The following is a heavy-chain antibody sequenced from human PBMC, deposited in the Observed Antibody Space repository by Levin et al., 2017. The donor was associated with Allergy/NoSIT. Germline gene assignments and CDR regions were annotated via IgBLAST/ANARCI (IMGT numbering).Heavy chain of an antibody. J-gene: IGHJ3*02. CDR3: ARGLDAFEI. V-gene: IGHV3-30-3*01. CDR1: GFTFSRYA. Sequence: GGSLRLSCAASGFTFSRYAMHWVRQAPGKGLEWVSVISFDGSNKYYADSVKGRFTISRDNSKNTMYLQMSSLRVEDTAVYYCARGLDAFEIWGQGTMVTVSS. CDR2: ISFDGSNK.